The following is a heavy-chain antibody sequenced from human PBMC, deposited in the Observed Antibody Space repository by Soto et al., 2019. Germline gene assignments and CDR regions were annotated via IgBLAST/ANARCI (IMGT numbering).Heavy chain of an antibody. CDR1: GVTVSDNY. V-gene: IGHV3-53*01. J-gene: IGHJ6*02. CDR3: AKDVSAFVNGMDV. Sequence: PGGSLRLSCAASGVTVSDNYVRWVRQAPGKGLEWVSVIYAGGTTSYADSVKGRFTISRDNSRNIVYLQMNSLRAEDTAVYYCAKDVSAFVNGMDVWGQGTTVTVSS. CDR2: IYAGGTT. D-gene: IGHD3-3*01.